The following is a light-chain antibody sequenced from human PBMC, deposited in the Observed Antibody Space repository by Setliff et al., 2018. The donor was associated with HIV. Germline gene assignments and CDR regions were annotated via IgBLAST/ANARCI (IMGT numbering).Light chain of an antibody. CDR2: RND. Sequence: QSALTQPPSASGTPGQRVTISCSGSNSNIGSNTVHWYQRLPGAAPKVLIQRNDQRPSGVPDRFSGSKSGTSASLAISGLQSEDEGEYSCAAWDDSLNGVVFGGGTK. CDR3: AAWDDSLNGVV. CDR1: NSNIGSNT. V-gene: IGLV1-44*01. J-gene: IGLJ3*02.